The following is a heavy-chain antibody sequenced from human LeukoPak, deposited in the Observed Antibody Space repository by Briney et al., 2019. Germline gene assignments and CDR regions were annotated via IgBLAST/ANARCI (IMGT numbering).Heavy chain of an antibody. D-gene: IGHD6-19*01. V-gene: IGHV3-23*01. CDR1: GFTFSSYD. CDR2: FSGSGDTT. Sequence: QTGGALRLSCAASGFTFSSYDMNWGRQAPGKGLEWVSTFSGSGDTTYYADSVKGRFAISTDNSKNTLYLQMGSLRAEDTAVYYCAKSYSSGWFGLYFDSWGQGTLVTVSS. J-gene: IGHJ4*02. CDR3: AKSYSSGWFGLYFDS.